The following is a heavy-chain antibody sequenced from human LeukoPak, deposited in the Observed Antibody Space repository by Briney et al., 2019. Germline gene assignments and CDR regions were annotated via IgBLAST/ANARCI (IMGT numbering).Heavy chain of an antibody. J-gene: IGHJ4*02. CDR2: INHSGST. Sequence: SETLSLTCAVYGGSFSGYYWSWIRQPPGKGLEWIGEINHSGSTNYNPSLKSRVTISVDTSKNQFSLKLSSVTAADTAVYYCARGVGSGYTDYWGQGALVTVSS. CDR3: ARGVGSGYTDY. D-gene: IGHD3-22*01. CDR1: GGSFSGYY. V-gene: IGHV4-34*01.